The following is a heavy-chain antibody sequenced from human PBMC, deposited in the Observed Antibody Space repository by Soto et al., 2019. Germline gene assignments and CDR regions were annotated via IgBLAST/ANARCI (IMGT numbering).Heavy chain of an antibody. CDR3: ARDLRTTVNWNYFDY. D-gene: IGHD4-4*01. Sequence: GASVKVSCKAPGYTFTSYAMHWVRQAPGQRLEWMGWINAGNGNTKYSQKFQGRVTITRDTSASTAYMELSSLRSEDTAVYYCARDLRTTVNWNYFDYWGQGTLVTVSS. V-gene: IGHV1-3*01. J-gene: IGHJ4*02. CDR2: INAGNGNT. CDR1: GYTFTSYA.